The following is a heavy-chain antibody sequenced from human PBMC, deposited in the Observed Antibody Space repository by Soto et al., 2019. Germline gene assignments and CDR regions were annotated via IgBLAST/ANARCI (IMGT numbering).Heavy chain of an antibody. CDR3: ARNSYYYDSSGYYETTYYFDY. CDR1: GDSISSSSYY. CDR2: IYYSGST. D-gene: IGHD3-22*01. V-gene: IGHV4-39*01. Sequence: PSETLSLTCTVSGDSISSSSYYWGWIRQPPGKGLGWFGSIYYSGSTYYNPSLKSRVTISVDTSKNQFSLKLSSVTAADTAVYYCARNSYYYDSSGYYETTYYFDYWGQGTLVTVSS. J-gene: IGHJ4*02.